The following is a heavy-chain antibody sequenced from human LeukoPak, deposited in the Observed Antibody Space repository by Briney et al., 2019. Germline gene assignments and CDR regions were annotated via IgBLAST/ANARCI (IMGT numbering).Heavy chain of an antibody. CDR2: INPNSGGP. CDR3: ARGCSSTSCHFNAFDI. J-gene: IGHJ3*02. D-gene: IGHD2-2*01. Sequence: ASVKVSCKASGYTFTGHYMHWVRQAPGQGFEWMGWINPNSGGPNYAQKFQGRVTMTRDTSISTAYMELSRLRSDDTAVYYCARGCSSTSCHFNAFDIWGQGTMVTVSS. V-gene: IGHV1-2*02. CDR1: GYTFTGHY.